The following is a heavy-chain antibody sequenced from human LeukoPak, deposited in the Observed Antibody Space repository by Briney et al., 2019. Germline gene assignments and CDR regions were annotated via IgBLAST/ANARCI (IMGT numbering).Heavy chain of an antibody. D-gene: IGHD1-26*01. CDR1: SVSISSSNW. Sequence: SETLSLTCAVSSVSISSSNWWSWVRQSPGKGLEWIGSIYYSGSTYYNPSLKSRVTLSVDTSKNQFSLKLSSVTAADTAVYYCAPSYFRHEPYYFDYWGQGTLVTVFS. J-gene: IGHJ4*02. CDR3: APSYFRHEPYYFDY. CDR2: IYYSGST. V-gene: IGHV4-4*02.